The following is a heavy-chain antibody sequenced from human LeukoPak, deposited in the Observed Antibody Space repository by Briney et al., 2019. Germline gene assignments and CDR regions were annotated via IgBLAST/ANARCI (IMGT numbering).Heavy chain of an antibody. CDR2: ISYDGSNK. J-gene: IGHJ4*02. D-gene: IGHD3-22*01. V-gene: IGHV3-30*18. CDR1: GFTFSSYG. Sequence: GGSLRLSCAASGFTFSSYGMHWVRQAPGKGLEWVAGISYDGSNKYYAHSVKGRFTITRDNSKNTLYLQMNSLRAEDTAVYYCAKDSSRGGYSEYYDSSGYFDYWGQGALVTVSS. CDR3: AKDSSRGGYSEYYDSSGYFDY.